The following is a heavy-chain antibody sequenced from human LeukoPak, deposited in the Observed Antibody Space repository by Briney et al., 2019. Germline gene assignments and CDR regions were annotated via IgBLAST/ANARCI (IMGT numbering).Heavy chain of an antibody. CDR2: IIPIFGTA. J-gene: IGHJ4*02. CDR3: AGNSYGYGYYFDY. D-gene: IGHD5-18*01. CDR1: GGTFSSYA. V-gene: IGHV1-69*13. Sequence: GVSVKVSCKASGGTFSSYAISWVRQAPGQGLEWMGGIIPIFGTANYAQKFQGRVTITADESTSTAYMELSSLRSEDTAVYYCAGNSYGYGYYFDYWGQGTLVTVSS.